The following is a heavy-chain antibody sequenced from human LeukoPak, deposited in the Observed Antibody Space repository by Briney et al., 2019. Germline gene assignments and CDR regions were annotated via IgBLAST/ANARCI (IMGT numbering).Heavy chain of an antibody. V-gene: IGHV4-4*07. Sequence: SETLSLTCTVSDGSLSSYYWSWIRQPAGKGLEWIGRIYTSGSTSYNPSLKSRVTMSVDTSKKQFSLKLSSVTAADTAVYYCARERYCSGGSCPPRYYYYYGMDVWGQGTTVTVSS. CDR2: IYTSGST. CDR1: DGSLSSYY. CDR3: ARERYCSGGSCPPRYYYYYGMDV. D-gene: IGHD2-15*01. J-gene: IGHJ6*02.